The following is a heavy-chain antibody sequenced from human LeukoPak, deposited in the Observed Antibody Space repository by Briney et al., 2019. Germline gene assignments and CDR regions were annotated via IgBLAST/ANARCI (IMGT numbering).Heavy chain of an antibody. CDR1: GGSISSSSYY. Sequence: NPSETLSLTCTVSGGSISSSSYYWGWIRQPPGKGLEWIGSIYYSGSTYYNPSLKSRVTISVDTSKNQFSLKLSSVTAADTAVYYCARLSEMLRGPEVIYYFEHWGQGTLVTVSS. D-gene: IGHD3-10*01. CDR3: ARLSEMLRGPEVIYYFEH. V-gene: IGHV4-39*01. J-gene: IGHJ4*02. CDR2: IYYSGST.